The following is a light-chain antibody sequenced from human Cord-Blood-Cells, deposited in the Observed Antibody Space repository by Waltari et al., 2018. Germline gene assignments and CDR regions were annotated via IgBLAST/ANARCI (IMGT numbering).Light chain of an antibody. J-gene: IGLJ2*01. CDR1: SSDVGGYNY. V-gene: IGLV2-8*01. CDR2: EVS. CDR3: SSYAGSNNFGV. Sequence: QSALTQPPSASGSPGPSVPISCTATSSDVGGYNYVSWYQQHPGKAPKLMIYEVSKRPSGVPDRFSGSKAGNTASLTVSGLQAEDEADYYCSSYAGSNNFGVFGGGTKLTVL.